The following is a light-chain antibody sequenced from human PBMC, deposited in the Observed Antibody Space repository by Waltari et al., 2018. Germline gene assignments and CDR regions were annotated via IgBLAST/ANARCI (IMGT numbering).Light chain of an antibody. Sequence: QPVLTQEPSLTVSPGGTVTLTCASSKGAVTSGYYPSRLQQNPGQPPSALIYSTRNKHSWTTARFACTLRGGKAAPTLSGQRPEDEADYYCLLYYGGAWVFGGGTKLAVL. CDR3: LLYYGGAWV. CDR2: STR. J-gene: IGLJ3*02. V-gene: IGLV7-43*01. CDR1: KGAVTSGYY.